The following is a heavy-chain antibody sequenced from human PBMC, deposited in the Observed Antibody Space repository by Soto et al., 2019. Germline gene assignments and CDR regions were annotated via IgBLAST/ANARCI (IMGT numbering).Heavy chain of an antibody. CDR1: DGSISGYY. V-gene: IGHV4-59*01. J-gene: IGHJ6*02. CDR2: MYNTGST. Sequence: PSETLSLTCTVSDGSISGYYWSWIRQPPGKGLEWIGYMYNTGSTVYNPSFKSRVTISVDTSKNQFSLKLNSVTAADTAVYYCARDLWGYCGTDCYPLDVWGQGTTVT. CDR3: ARDLWGYCGTDCYPLDV. D-gene: IGHD2-21*02.